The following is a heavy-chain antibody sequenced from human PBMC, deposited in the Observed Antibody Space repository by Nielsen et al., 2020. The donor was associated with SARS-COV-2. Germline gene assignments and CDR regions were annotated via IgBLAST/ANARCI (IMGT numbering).Heavy chain of an antibody. CDR3: ARHQRLGYCSGGSCYSVFDP. CDR1: GYSFTSYW. CDR2: IYPGDSDT. V-gene: IGHV5-51*01. D-gene: IGHD2-15*01. Sequence: GESLKISCRGSGYSFTSYWIGWVRQMPGKGLEWMGIIYPGDSDTRYSPSFQGQVTISADKSISTAYLQWSSLKASDTAMYYCARHQRLGYCSGGSCYSVFDPWGQGTLVTVSS. J-gene: IGHJ5*02.